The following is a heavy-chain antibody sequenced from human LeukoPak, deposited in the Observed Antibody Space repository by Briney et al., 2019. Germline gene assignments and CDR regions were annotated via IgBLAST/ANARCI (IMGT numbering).Heavy chain of an antibody. J-gene: IGHJ5*02. Sequence: ASVKVSCKASGYTFTSYYMHWVRQAPGQGLEWMGIINPSGGSTSYAQKFQGRVTTTRDTSTSTVYMELSSLRSEDTAVYYCARAHWSYDFWSGYYSWFDPWGQGTLVTVSS. V-gene: IGHV1-46*01. CDR2: INPSGGST. CDR3: ARAHWSYDFWSGYYSWFDP. CDR1: GYTFTSYY. D-gene: IGHD3-3*01.